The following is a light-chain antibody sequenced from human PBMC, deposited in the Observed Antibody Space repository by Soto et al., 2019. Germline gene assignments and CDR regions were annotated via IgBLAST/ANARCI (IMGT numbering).Light chain of an antibody. CDR2: DVS. J-gene: IGLJ1*01. V-gene: IGLV2-14*01. CDR1: NSYVGGYEF. Sequence: SVLTPPASLSGSPGQSITISCTGTNSYVGGYEFVAWYQQHPDNAPKLIIYDVSDRPSGESSRFSGSKSANTASLTISGLQAEDEADYYCSSYTSSGTYVFGTGTKVTVL. CDR3: SSYTSSGTYV.